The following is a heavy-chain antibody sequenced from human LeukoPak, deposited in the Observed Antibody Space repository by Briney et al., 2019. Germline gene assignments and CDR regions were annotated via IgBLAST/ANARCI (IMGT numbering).Heavy chain of an antibody. V-gene: IGHV3-9*03. CDR1: GFTFDDYA. CDR3: AKDIFSSSWNWFDP. Sequence: GRSLRLSCAASGFTFDDYAMHWVRPAPGKGLEWVSGISWNSGSIGYADSVKGRFTISRDNAKNSLYLQMNSLRAEDMALYYCAKDIFSSSWNWFDPWGQGTLVTVSS. D-gene: IGHD6-13*01. J-gene: IGHJ5*02. CDR2: ISWNSGSI.